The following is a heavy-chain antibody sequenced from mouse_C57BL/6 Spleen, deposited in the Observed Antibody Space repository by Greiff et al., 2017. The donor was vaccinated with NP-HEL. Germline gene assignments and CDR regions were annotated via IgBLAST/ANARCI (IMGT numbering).Heavy chain of an antibody. CDR1: GYTFTRYW. J-gene: IGHJ2*01. Sequence: QQSCKASGYTFTRYWMHWVKQRPGRGLEWIERIDPNRGGTKYNEKFKSKATLTVDKPSSTAYMQLSSLTSEDSAVYYCARGRGNYVDYWGQGTTLTVSS. V-gene: IGHV1-62-3*01. CDR3: ARGRGNYVDY. CDR2: IDPNRGGT.